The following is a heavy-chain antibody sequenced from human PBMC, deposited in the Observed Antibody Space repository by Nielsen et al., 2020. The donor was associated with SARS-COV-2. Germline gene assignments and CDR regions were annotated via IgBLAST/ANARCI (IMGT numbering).Heavy chain of an antibody. D-gene: IGHD6-19*01. CDR1: GGSFSGYY. CDR3: ARDGAVAGSVSNWFDP. CDR2: INHSGST. Sequence: GSLRLSCAVYGGSFSGYYWSWIRQPPGKGLEWIGEINHSGSTNYNPSLKSRVTISVDTSKNQFSLKLSSVTAADTAVYYCARDGAVAGSVSNWFDPWGQGTLVTVSS. V-gene: IGHV4-34*01. J-gene: IGHJ5*02.